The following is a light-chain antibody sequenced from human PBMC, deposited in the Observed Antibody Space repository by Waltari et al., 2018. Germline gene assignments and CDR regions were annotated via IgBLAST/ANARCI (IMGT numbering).Light chain of an antibody. V-gene: IGKV3-11*01. Sequence: EVVLTQSPATLSLFPGERAILSCRASQSVSRSLAWYQQKPGLAPSLIIYDASNRATGIPARFSGSGSGTDFTLTISSLEPEDVAVYYCQQRSSLPLYTFGQGTKLDLK. CDR2: DAS. CDR1: QSVSRS. J-gene: IGKJ2*01. CDR3: QQRSSLPLYT.